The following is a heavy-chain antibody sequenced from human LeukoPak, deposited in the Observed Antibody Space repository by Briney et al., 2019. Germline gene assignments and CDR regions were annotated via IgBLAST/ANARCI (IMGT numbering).Heavy chain of an antibody. CDR3: AKGTHMTTVTPNFDY. Sequence: GGSLRLSCAASGFTFSRYAMSWVRQAPGKGLEWVSAISGSGGSTYYADSVKGRLTISRDNSKNTLYLQMNSLRAEDTAVYYCAKGTHMTTVTPNFDYWGQGTLVTVSS. CDR1: GFTFSRYA. J-gene: IGHJ4*02. D-gene: IGHD4-17*01. V-gene: IGHV3-23*01. CDR2: ISGSGGST.